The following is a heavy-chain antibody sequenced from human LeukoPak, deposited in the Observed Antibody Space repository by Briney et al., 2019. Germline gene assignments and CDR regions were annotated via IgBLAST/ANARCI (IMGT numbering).Heavy chain of an antibody. CDR3: ARDLSASLPDY. J-gene: IGHJ4*02. CDR1: GYTFISYG. V-gene: IGHV1-18*01. CDR2: IGAYNGNT. D-gene: IGHD1-26*01. Sequence: ASVKVSCKASGYTFISYGISWVRQAPGQGLEWMGWIGAYNGNTNYVQKLQGRVTMTTDTSTSTAYMELRSLTSDDTAVYYCARDLSASLPDYWGQGTLVTVSS.